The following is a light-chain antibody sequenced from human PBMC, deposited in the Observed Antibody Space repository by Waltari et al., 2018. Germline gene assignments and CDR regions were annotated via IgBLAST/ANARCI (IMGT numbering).Light chain of an antibody. Sequence: QVLLPQSPSASSPLGASVKPTCTLPIAHSRHAIAWQQHQPNKGPRDLKAVNSDGSHNKGDGFPDRFSGTSSGAERYLTISRLQSDDEADYYCQTWGTGTVVFGGGTKLTVL. V-gene: IGLV4-69*01. CDR1: IAHSRHA. CDR2: VNSDGSH. CDR3: QTWGTGTVV. J-gene: IGLJ3*02.